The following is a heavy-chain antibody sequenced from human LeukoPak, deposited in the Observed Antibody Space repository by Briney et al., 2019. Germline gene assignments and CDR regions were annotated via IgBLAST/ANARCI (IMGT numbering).Heavy chain of an antibody. CDR1: GFTFSSYV. CDR3: EAYGSV. V-gene: IGHV3-7*03. D-gene: IGHD3-10*01. Sequence: GGSLRLSCAASGFTFSSYVMSWVRQAPGKGLEWVANIKEDGSETYYVDSVKGRFTISRDNDKNTLYLQMNSLRAEDTAVYYCEAYGSVWGQGTLVIVSS. CDR2: IKEDGSET. J-gene: IGHJ4*02.